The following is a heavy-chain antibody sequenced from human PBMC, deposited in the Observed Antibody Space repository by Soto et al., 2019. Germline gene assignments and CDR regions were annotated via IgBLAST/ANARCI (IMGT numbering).Heavy chain of an antibody. V-gene: IGHV1-18*01. J-gene: IGHJ4*02. CDR1: GYTFSSYG. Sequence: ASVKVSCKASGYTFSSYGISWVRQAPGQGLEWMGWISAYNGNTKYAQKIQGRVTMTTDASTSTAYMELRSLRSDDTAVYYCARDSPPVGYWGQGTLVTVSS. CDR2: ISAYNGNT. CDR3: ARDSPPVGY.